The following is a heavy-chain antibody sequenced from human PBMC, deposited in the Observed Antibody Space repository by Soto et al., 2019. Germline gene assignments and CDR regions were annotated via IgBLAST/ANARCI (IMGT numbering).Heavy chain of an antibody. D-gene: IGHD6-19*01. J-gene: IGHJ6*02. CDR3: AKDKPPLSGIAVAGNYYYYGMDV. CDR2: ISYDGSNK. V-gene: IGHV3-30*18. CDR1: GFPFSSYG. Sequence: GGSLRLSSAASGFPFSSYGMHWVRQATGKGLEWVAVISYDGSNKYYADSVKGRFTISRDNSKNTLYLQMNSLRAEDTAVYYCAKDKPPLSGIAVAGNYYYYGMDVWGQGTTVTVSS.